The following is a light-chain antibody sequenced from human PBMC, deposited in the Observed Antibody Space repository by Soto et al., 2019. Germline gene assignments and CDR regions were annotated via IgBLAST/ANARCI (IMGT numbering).Light chain of an antibody. J-gene: IGKJ1*01. CDR2: KAS. V-gene: IGKV1-5*03. CDR1: QSINTW. Sequence: DIQMTQSPSTLSASVGDRVTVTCRASQSINTWLAWYQQKPGKAPKLLIYKASSLESGVPSRFSGSGSGTDFTLTISSLQPEDFATYYCQKYDSAPRTFGQGTKVDI. CDR3: QKYDSAPRT.